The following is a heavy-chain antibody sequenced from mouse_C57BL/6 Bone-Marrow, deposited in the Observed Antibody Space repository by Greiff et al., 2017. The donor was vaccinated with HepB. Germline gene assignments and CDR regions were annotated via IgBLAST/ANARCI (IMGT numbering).Heavy chain of an antibody. J-gene: IGHJ4*01. CDR1: GYTFTTYP. Sequence: VQLQQSGAELVKPGASVKMSCKASGYTFTTYPLEWMKQNHGKSLEWIGNFHSYNEDTKNNAKFKGKATLTVEKSASTVLLELSRLTSDDSAVYYCARGIDYDFSYAMDYWGQGTTVTVSS. CDR3: ARGIDYDFSYAMDY. CDR2: FHSYNEDT. D-gene: IGHD2-4*01. V-gene: IGHV1-47*01.